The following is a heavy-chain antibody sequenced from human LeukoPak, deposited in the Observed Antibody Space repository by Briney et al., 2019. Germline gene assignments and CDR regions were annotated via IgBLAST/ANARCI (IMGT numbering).Heavy chain of an antibody. D-gene: IGHD1-26*01. CDR1: GYSISSGYY. CDR2: IYHSGST. J-gene: IGHJ4*02. Sequence: SETLSLTCAVSGYSISSGYYWGWIRQPPGKGLEWIGSIYHSGSTYYNPSLKSQVTISVDTSKNQFSLKLSSVTAADTAVYYCAGQGELPIDYWGQGTLVTVSS. CDR3: AGQGELPIDY. V-gene: IGHV4-38-2*01.